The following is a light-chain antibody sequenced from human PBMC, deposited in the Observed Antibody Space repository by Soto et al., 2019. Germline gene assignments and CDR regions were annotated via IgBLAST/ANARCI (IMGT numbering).Light chain of an antibody. CDR2: RNN. J-gene: IGLJ2*01. Sequence: QSVLTQPPSAAGTPGQRVTISCSGSSSNIGSNYVYWYQQLPGTAPKLLIYRNNHRPAGVPDRFSGSKSGTSASLAISGLRSEDEADYYCAAWDDSLSGVVFGGGTNLTVL. V-gene: IGLV1-47*01. CDR1: SSNIGSNY. CDR3: AAWDDSLSGVV.